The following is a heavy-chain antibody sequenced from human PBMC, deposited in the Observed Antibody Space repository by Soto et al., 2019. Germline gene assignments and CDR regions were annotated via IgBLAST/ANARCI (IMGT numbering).Heavy chain of an antibody. J-gene: IGHJ4*03. CDR3: ARGLNEWSNDY. D-gene: IGHD3-3*01. CDR1: GDSINSGAHY. Sequence: QVQLQESGPGLVKPAQTLSLTCAVSGDSINSGAHYWTWIRQHPGKGLEWIGCIYTDGSTYYSPSLKNRVTISMETSKNQFSLRLTSVTAADTATYFCARGLNEWSNDYWGHGTLVTVSS. CDR2: IYTDGST. V-gene: IGHV4-31*11.